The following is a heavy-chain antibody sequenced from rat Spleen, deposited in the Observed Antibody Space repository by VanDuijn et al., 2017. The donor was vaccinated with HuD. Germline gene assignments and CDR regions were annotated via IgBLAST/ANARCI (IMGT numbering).Heavy chain of an antibody. CDR1: GFTFSAYD. Sequence: EVHLVESGGGLVQPGRSLKLSCAASGFTFSAYDMAWVRQAPTKGLEWVASIGPSGGDIYYRDSVKGRFTVSRDNAKSTLYLQMDSLRSEDTATYYCVRHAIPYTYYGPFDFWGQGVMVTVSS. J-gene: IGHJ2*01. CDR2: IGPSGGDI. D-gene: IGHD1-9*01. CDR3: VRHAIPYTYYGPFDF. V-gene: IGHV5-25*01.